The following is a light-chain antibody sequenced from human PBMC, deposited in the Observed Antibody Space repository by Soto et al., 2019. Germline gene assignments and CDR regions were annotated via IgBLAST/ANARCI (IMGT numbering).Light chain of an antibody. CDR2: QDN. Sequence: SYELTQPPSVSVSPGQTASITCSGDELGDKYPCWNQRRPGQSPVLVIYQDNKRPSGIPERFSGSNSGNTATLTISGTQAMDEAEYYCQAWDSSTVVFGGGTKVTVL. CDR1: ELGDKY. CDR3: QAWDSSTVV. V-gene: IGLV3-1*01. J-gene: IGLJ2*01.